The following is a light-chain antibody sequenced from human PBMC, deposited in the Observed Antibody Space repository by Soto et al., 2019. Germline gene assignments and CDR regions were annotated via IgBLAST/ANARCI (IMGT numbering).Light chain of an antibody. CDR3: LQDCKYPIT. CDR2: AAS. V-gene: IGKV1-6*01. CDR1: QGIRHY. J-gene: IGKJ4*01. Sequence: AIQMTQSPSSLSASVGDRVTITCRASQGIRHYLGWYQQKPGKAPKLLIYAASSLQSGVPSRFSGSGSDTDFTLTISSLQPEDFATYYCLQDCKYPITFGGGTKVEIK.